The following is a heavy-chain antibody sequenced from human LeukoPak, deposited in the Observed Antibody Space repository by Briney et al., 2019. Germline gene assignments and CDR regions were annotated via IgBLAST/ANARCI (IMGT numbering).Heavy chain of an antibody. CDR1: RFTFSNFA. V-gene: IGHV3-23*01. CDR3: AKSGPYCSSTSCNYFDY. D-gene: IGHD2-2*01. Sequence: PGGSLRLSCAASRFTFSNFAMSWVRQAPGKGLEWVSAISGSGGSTYYADSVKGRFTISRDNSKNALFLQMNSLRAEDTAVYYCAKSGPYCSSTSCNYFDYWAREPWSPSPQ. J-gene: IGHJ4*02. CDR2: ISGSGGST.